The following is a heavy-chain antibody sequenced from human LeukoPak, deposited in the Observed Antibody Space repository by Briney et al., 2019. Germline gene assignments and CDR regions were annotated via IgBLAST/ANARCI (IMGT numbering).Heavy chain of an antibody. D-gene: IGHD4-11*01. CDR1: GGSISSSSYY. Sequence: SETLSLTCTVSGGSISSSSYYWGWIRQPPGKGLEWLGSIYYSASTSYNPSLKSRVTISVDTSTKQFSLRLSSVTAADTAVYYCARHISRDYSNYGLDQGGGGTLVAVS. J-gene: IGHJ4*02. V-gene: IGHV4-39*01. CDR2: IYYSAST. CDR3: ARHISRDYSNYGLDQ.